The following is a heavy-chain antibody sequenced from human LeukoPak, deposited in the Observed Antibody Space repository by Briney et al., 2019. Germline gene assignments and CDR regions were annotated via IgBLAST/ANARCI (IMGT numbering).Heavy chain of an antibody. CDR2: IAYDGSHK. V-gene: IGHV3-30-3*01. J-gene: IGHJ5*02. D-gene: IGHD5-12*01. CDR3: ARDSDYEIVDP. Sequence: GGSLRLSCAASGFTFSKYAFHWVRQAPGKGLEWVAIIAYDGSHKYYADSVKGRFSISRDNAKNTLYLQMNSLRAEDTAVYYCARDSDYEIVDPWGQGTLVTVSS. CDR1: GFTFSKYA.